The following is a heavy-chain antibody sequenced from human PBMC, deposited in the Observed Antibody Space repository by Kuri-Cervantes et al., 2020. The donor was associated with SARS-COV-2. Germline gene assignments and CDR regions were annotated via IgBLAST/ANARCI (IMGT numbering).Heavy chain of an antibody. Sequence: GGSLRLSCAASGFTFSSHSMNWVRQAPGKGLEWVSCTSSGSTYIYYVDSVKGRFTISRDNAKNSLYLQMNSLRAEDTAVYYCAREDRYGGNLNWFDPWGQGTLVTVSS. D-gene: IGHD1-26*01. CDR2: TSSGSTYI. CDR3: AREDRYGGNLNWFDP. V-gene: IGHV3-21*04. CDR1: GFTFSSHS. J-gene: IGHJ5*02.